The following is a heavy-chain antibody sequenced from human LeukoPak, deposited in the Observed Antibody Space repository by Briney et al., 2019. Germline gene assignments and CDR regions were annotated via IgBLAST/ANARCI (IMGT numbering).Heavy chain of an antibody. Sequence: GSVKVSCKASGYTFTSYGISWVRQAPGQGLEWMGWISAYNGNTNYAQKLQGRVTMTTDTSTSTAYMELRSLRSDDTAVYYCARGDSSGYYGGGVDYWGQGTLVTVSS. CDR1: GYTFTSYG. CDR3: ARGDSSGYYGGGVDY. CDR2: ISAYNGNT. D-gene: IGHD3-22*01. V-gene: IGHV1-18*01. J-gene: IGHJ4*02.